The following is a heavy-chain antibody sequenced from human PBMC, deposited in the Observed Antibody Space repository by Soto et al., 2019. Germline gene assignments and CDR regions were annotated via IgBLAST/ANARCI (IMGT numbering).Heavy chain of an antibody. CDR3: ARLPSRHLVDY. J-gene: IGHJ4*02. D-gene: IGHD3-3*02. Sequence: PSETLSLTCTVSVSSINSSGYYWGWILQPPGKGLEWIGSMFYGVSTYYNPSLKSRVTVSVDTSKNQFSLNLRSVTAADTAVYYCARLPSRHLVDYWGQGTLVTVS. CDR1: VSSINSSGYY. V-gene: IGHV4-39*01. CDR2: MFYGVST.